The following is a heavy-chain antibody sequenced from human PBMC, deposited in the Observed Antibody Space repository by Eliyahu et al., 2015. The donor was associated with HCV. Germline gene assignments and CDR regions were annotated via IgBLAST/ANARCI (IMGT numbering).Heavy chain of an antibody. CDR2: ISSSSSYI. CDR1: GFTFSSYS. J-gene: IGHJ4*02. CDR3: ARGADILTGYIDY. V-gene: IGHV3-21*01. D-gene: IGHD3-9*01. Sequence: EVQLVESGGGLVKPGGSLXXSCAASGFTFSSYSMNWVRQAPGKGLEWVSSISSSSSYIYYADSVKGRFTISRDNAKNSLYLQMNSLRAEDTAVYYCARGADILTGYIDYWGQGTLVTVSS.